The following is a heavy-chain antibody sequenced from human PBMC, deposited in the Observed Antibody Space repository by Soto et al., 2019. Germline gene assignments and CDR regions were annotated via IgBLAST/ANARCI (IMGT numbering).Heavy chain of an antibody. V-gene: IGHV2-5*02. D-gene: IGHD4-4*01. CDR1: VFSLSTSGVG. Sequence: QITLKESGPTVVKPTQTLTLTCTFSVFSLSTSGVGLGWIRQPPGKALEWLELIYWDDDKRYSPSLKSRLPITKVTYNNQVVLTVTNMDPVDTATYYCVHKDYSNWFDPWGQGTLVTVSS. CDR3: VHKDYSNWFDP. CDR2: IYWDDDK. J-gene: IGHJ5*02.